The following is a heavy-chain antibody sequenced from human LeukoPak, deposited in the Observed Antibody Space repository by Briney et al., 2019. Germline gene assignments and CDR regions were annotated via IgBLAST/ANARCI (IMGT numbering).Heavy chain of an antibody. CDR2: IYCSVST. D-gene: IGHD4-17*01. CDR1: GGSISSSSYY. CDR3: ARGPTVTFFDY. Sequence: PSETLSLTCTVSGGSISSSSYYWGWIRQPPGKGLEWIGSIYCSVSTYYNPSLKSRVTISVDTSKNQFSLKLSSVTAADTAVYYCARGPTVTFFDYWGQGTLVTVSS. J-gene: IGHJ4*02. V-gene: IGHV4-39*07.